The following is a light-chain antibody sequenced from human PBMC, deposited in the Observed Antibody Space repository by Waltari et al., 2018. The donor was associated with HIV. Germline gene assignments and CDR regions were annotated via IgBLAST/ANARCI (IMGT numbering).Light chain of an antibody. CDR2: DNN. Sequence: QSVSTQPPSVSAAPGQKVTISCSNIGNDYVSWYPPPPGAAPKLVIYDNNRRPSGLPDRFSGSRSGTSAHLAITGLLTGDEAVYYCGTWDISLSGGVFGGGTKLTVL. J-gene: IGLJ3*02. CDR1: NIGNDY. V-gene: IGLV1-51*01. CDR3: GTWDISLSGGV.